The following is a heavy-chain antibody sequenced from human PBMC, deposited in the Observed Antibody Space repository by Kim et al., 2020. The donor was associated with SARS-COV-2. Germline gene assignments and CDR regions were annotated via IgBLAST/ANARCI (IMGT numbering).Heavy chain of an antibody. D-gene: IGHD2-2*01. V-gene: IGHV4-34*01. Sequence: RVTISVDTSKNQFSLKLSSVTAADTAVYYCARGLGGVVVVPAATDYGMDVWGQGTTVTVSS. CDR3: ARGLGGVVVVPAATDYGMDV. J-gene: IGHJ6*02.